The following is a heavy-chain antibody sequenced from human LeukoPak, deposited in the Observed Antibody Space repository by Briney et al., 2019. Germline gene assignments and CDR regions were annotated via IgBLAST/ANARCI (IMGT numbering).Heavy chain of an antibody. CDR3: TATPYVSIRDN. CDR1: GFTVDSAF. CDR2: IKSKTDGGTI. J-gene: IGHJ4*02. D-gene: IGHD3-10*02. Sequence: PGGSLTLSCAVSGFTVDSAFVTWVRQPPGKGLECVGRIKSKTDGGTIDYAAPVKGRFTISRDDAKNTLFLQINSLTTEDTAVYYCTATPYVSIRDNWGQGTLVTVSS. V-gene: IGHV3-15*01.